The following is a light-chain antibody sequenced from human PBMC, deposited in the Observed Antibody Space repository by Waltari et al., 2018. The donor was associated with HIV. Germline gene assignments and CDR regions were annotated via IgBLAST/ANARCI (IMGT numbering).Light chain of an antibody. CDR1: QSLSSNS. CDR2: KTS. CDR3: QHCDKSPPWT. Sequence: EIVLTQSPGTLSVSPGERATLSCRASQSLSSNSLAWYQHKPGQAPRLLIYKTSSRATGIPERFSGSGSGTDFTLTISRLEPEDFAVYYCQHCDKSPPWTFDQGTKVEIK. V-gene: IGKV3-20*01. J-gene: IGKJ1*01.